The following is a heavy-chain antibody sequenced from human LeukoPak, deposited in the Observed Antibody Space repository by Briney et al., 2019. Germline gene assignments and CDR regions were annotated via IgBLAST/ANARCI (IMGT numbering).Heavy chain of an antibody. CDR1: GGSFRDYA. J-gene: IGHJ4*02. Sequence: SVKVSCKASGGSFRDYAISWVRRAPGQGLQWLGGVVPMFGTANYAQQLQGRVTITADESTTTVYMELNSLRSEDTAVYYCARDLAAAGIGEFDSWGQGTLVTVSS. D-gene: IGHD6-13*01. CDR2: VVPMFGTA. CDR3: ARDLAAAGIGEFDS. V-gene: IGHV1-69*13.